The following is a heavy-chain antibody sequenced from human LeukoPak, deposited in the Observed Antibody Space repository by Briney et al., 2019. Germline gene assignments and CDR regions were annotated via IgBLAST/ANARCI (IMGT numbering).Heavy chain of an antibody. V-gene: IGHV3-53*01. J-gene: IGHJ6*02. Sequence: GGSLRLSCAASGFTVSSNYMSWVRQAPGKGLEWVSVIYSGGSTYYADSVKGRFTISRDSSKNTLYLQMNSLRAEDTAVYYCAKVSGGGLYYDGMDVWGQGTTVTVSS. CDR2: IYSGGST. D-gene: IGHD1-14*01. CDR3: AKVSGGGLYYDGMDV. CDR1: GFTVSSNY.